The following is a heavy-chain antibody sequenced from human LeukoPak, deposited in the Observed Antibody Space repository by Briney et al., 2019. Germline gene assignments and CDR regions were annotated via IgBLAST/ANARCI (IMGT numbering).Heavy chain of an antibody. V-gene: IGHV3-23*01. CDR2: ISGSGGST. D-gene: IGHD6-19*01. Sequence: AGGSLRLSCAASGFTFSSYAMSWVRQAPGKGLEWVSAISGSGGSTYYADSVKGRFTISRDNSKNTLYLQMNSLRAEDTAVCYCAKDPWLTSEYFQHWGQGTLVTVSS. CDR3: AKDPWLTSEYFQH. J-gene: IGHJ1*01. CDR1: GFTFSSYA.